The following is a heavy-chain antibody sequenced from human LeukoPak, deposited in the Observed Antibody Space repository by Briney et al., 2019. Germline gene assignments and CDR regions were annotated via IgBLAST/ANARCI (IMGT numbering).Heavy chain of an antibody. D-gene: IGHD1-26*01. CDR2: INHSGSTT. CDR1: AESFSGYF. Sequence: PSETLSLTCAVYAESFSGYFWNWIRQPPGKGLEWIGEINHSGSTTNYNPSLKSRITMSVDTSKNQFSLKLTSVTAADTAVYYCARGGGIVGATIFVALDYWGQGTLVTVSS. V-gene: IGHV4-34*01. J-gene: IGHJ4*02. CDR3: ARGGGIVGATIFVALDY.